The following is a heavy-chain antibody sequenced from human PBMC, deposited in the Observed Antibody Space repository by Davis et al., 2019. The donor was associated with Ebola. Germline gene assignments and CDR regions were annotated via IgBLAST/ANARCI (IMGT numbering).Heavy chain of an antibody. D-gene: IGHD5-12*01. CDR2: INPSGGST. Sequence: ASVQVSCKASGYTFTGYYMHWVRQAPGQGLEWMGIINPSGGSTSYAQKFQGRVTMTRDTSTSTVYMELSSLRSEDTAVYYCARGRIVATTAPGYYYYGMDVWGQGTTVTVSS. CDR3: ARGRIVATTAPGYYYYGMDV. V-gene: IGHV1-46*01. J-gene: IGHJ6*02. CDR1: GYTFTGYY.